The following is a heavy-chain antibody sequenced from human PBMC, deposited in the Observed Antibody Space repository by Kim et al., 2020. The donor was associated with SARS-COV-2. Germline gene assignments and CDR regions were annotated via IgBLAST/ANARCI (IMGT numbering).Heavy chain of an antibody. CDR3: AKALSRYCSGGSCSFYGMDV. CDR1: GFTFSSYA. CDR2: ISGSGGST. Sequence: GGSLRLSCAASGFTFSSYAMSWVRQAPGKGLEWVSAISGSGGSTYYADSVKGRFTISRDNSKNTLYLQMNSLRAEDTAVYYCAKALSRYCSGGSCSFYGMDVWGQGTTVTVSS. D-gene: IGHD2-15*01. V-gene: IGHV3-23*01. J-gene: IGHJ6*02.